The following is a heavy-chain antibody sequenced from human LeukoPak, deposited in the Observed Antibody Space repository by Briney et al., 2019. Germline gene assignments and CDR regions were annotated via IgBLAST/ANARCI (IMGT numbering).Heavy chain of an antibody. Sequence: GGSLRLSCATSGFTVSSNYMSWVRQAPGKGLEWVSVIYSDGSTYYADSVKGRLTISRDNSKNTLYLQMNSLRAEDTAVYYCARVGVLTLYFQYWGQGALVTVSS. CDR1: GFTVSSNY. CDR3: ARVGVLTLYFQY. J-gene: IGHJ4*02. V-gene: IGHV3-53*01. D-gene: IGHD3-3*01. CDR2: IYSDGST.